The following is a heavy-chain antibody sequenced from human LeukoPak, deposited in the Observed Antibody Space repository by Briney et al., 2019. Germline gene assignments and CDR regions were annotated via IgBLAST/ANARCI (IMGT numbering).Heavy chain of an antibody. CDR1: GFTFSGYT. V-gene: IGHV3-23*01. Sequence: GGSLRLSCAGSGFTFSGYTMRWVRQAPGKGLEWVSTISYSGDSTYYADSVKGRFTISRDNSKNTMYLQMNSLRAEDTAVHYCAISSTEESWGQGALVTVSS. J-gene: IGHJ5*02. CDR3: AISSTEES. CDR2: ISYSGDST. D-gene: IGHD2-2*01.